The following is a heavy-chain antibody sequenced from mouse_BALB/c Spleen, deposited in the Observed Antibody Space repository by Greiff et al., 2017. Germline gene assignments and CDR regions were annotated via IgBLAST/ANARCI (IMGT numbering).Heavy chain of an antibody. CDR3: ARITSYYGGYFDV. CDR1: GFTFSSYA. Sequence: EVQRVESGGGLVKPGGSLKLSCAASGFTFSSYAMSWVRQTPEKRLEWVASISSGGSTYYPDSVKGRFTISRDNARNILYLQMSSLRSEDTAMYYCARITSYYGGYFDVWGAGTTVTVSS. V-gene: IGHV5-6-5*01. J-gene: IGHJ1*01. D-gene: IGHD1-1*01. CDR2: ISSGGST.